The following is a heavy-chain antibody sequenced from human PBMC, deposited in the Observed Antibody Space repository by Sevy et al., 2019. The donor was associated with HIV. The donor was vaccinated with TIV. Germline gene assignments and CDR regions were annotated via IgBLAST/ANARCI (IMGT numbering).Heavy chain of an antibody. CDR3: AKDCGSGAAARRGWFDP. D-gene: IGHD6-13*01. J-gene: IGHJ5*02. V-gene: IGHV3-23*01. CDR1: GFTFSSYA. CDR2: ISGSGGST. Sequence: GGSLRLSCAASGFTFSSYAMSWVRHAPGKGLEWVSAISGSGGSTYYADSVKGRFTISRDNSKNTLYLQMNSLRAEDTAVYYCAKDCGSGAAARRGWFDPWGQGTLVTVSS.